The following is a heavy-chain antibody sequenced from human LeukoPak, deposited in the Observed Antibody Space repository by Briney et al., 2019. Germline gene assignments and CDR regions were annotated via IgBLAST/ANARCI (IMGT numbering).Heavy chain of an antibody. J-gene: IGHJ5*02. D-gene: IGHD3-10*01. CDR2: VYYSGST. V-gene: IGHV4-39*01. CDR3: ARHQTHGSGSFDP. Sequence: PSETLSLTCTVSGGSIGSSSYYWGWIRKPPGKGLEWIGSVYYSGSTYYNPSLKSRVTISVDTSKNQFSLKLSSVTAADTAVYYCARHQTHGSGSFDPWGQGTLVTVSS. CDR1: GGSIGSSSYY.